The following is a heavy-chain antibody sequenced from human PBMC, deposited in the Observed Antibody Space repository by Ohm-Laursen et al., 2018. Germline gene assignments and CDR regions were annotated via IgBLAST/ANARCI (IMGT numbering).Heavy chain of an antibody. Sequence: GALVKVSCKASGYIFTNYYMHWVRQAPGQGFEWMGILNPTRGGTRTSLSQRFQDRVTMTKDTSASTAYMELSRLRADDTAVYYCARAGMATPDWGQGTLITVSS. CDR2: LNPTRGGTRT. CDR1: GYIFTNYY. D-gene: IGHD5-24*01. J-gene: IGHJ4*02. CDR3: ARAGMATPD. V-gene: IGHV1-46*01.